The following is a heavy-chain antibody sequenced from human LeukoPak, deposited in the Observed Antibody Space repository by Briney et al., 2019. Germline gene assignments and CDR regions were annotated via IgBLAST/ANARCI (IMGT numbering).Heavy chain of an antibody. D-gene: IGHD3-3*01. CDR1: GYTFTSYA. Sequence: ASVKVSCKASGYTFTSYAMNWVRQAPGQGLEWMGWINTNTGNPTYAQGFTGRFVFSLDTSVSTAYLQISGLKAEDAAVYYCARNQNSIFGVVIMSLWGQGTLVTVSS. V-gene: IGHV7-4-1*02. J-gene: IGHJ4*02. CDR3: ARNQNSIFGVVIMSL. CDR2: INTNTGNP.